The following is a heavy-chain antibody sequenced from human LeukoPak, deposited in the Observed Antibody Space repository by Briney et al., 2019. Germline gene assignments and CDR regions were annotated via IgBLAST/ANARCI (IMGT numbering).Heavy chain of an antibody. CDR3: ARALSGRGSLYSYYYYMDV. D-gene: IGHD3-16*02. V-gene: IGHV3-23*01. CDR1: GFTFSSYG. Sequence: PGGSLRLSCAASGFTFSSYGMSWVRQAPGKGLEWVSAISGSGGSTYYADSVKGRFTISRDNSKNTLYLQTNSLRAEDTAVYYCARALSGRGSLYSYYYYMDVWGKGTTVTISS. CDR2: ISGSGGST. J-gene: IGHJ6*03.